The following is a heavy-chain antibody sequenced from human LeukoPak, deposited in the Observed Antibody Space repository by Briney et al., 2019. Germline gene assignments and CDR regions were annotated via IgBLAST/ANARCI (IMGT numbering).Heavy chain of an antibody. J-gene: IGHJ4*02. Sequence: PGGSLRLSCAASGFTFSSYVMNWVRQAPGKGLEWVSSISSSSSYIYYADSVKGRFTISRDNAKNSLYLQMNSLRAEDTAVYYCASEHSSSWYFGGYWGQGTLVTVSS. CDR2: ISSSSSYI. D-gene: IGHD6-13*01. CDR1: GFTFSSYV. CDR3: ASEHSSSWYFGGY. V-gene: IGHV3-21*01.